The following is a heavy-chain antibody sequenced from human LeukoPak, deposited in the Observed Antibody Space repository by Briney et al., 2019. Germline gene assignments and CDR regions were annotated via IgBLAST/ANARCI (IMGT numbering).Heavy chain of an antibody. D-gene: IGHD6-19*01. Sequence: GGSLRLSCAASGFTFSSYEMNWARQAPGKGLEWVSYISSSGSTIYYADSVKGRFTISRDNAKNSLYLQMNSLRAEDTAVYYCARRYSSGWDFDYWGQGTLVTVSS. CDR3: ARRYSSGWDFDY. CDR1: GFTFSSYE. J-gene: IGHJ4*02. V-gene: IGHV3-48*03. CDR2: ISSSGSTI.